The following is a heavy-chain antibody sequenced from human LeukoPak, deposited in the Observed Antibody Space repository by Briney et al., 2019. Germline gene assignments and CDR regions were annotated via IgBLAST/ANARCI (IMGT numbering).Heavy chain of an antibody. CDR3: AREAYYYDSSGSISPYFFDY. CDR1: GYSISSDYY. CDR2: IFHSRSP. J-gene: IGHJ4*02. Sequence: SETLSLTCTVSGYSISSDYYWGWIRQPPGKGLEWIGSIFHSRSPYYNPSLKSRVTISVDTSKNQFSLKLSSVTAADTAVYYCAREAYYYDSSGSISPYFFDYWGQGTLVTVSS. V-gene: IGHV4-38-2*02. D-gene: IGHD3-22*01.